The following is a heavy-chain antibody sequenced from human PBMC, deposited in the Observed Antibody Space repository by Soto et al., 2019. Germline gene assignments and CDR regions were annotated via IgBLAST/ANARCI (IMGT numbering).Heavy chain of an antibody. Sequence: QVQLVQSGAEVKKPGASVKVSCKASGYTFTGYYMHWVRQAPGQGLEWMGWINPNSGGTNYAQKFQGWVTMTRDTSISTAYMELSRLRSDDTAVYYCARGHYYGSGVDAFDIWGQGTMVTVSS. D-gene: IGHD3-10*01. J-gene: IGHJ3*02. CDR1: GYTFTGYY. CDR3: ARGHYYGSGVDAFDI. V-gene: IGHV1-2*04. CDR2: INPNSGGT.